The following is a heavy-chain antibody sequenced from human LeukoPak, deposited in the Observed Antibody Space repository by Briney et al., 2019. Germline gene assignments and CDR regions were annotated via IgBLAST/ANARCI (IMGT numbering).Heavy chain of an antibody. CDR2: IYPGDSDT. J-gene: IGHJ5*02. V-gene: IGHV5-51*01. D-gene: IGHD6-19*01. CDR3: ARLAVAGTLWFDP. CDR1: GSIFTTYW. Sequence: SGASLKISCRGSGSIFTTYWIGWVRQLPGKGLEWMGIIYPGDSDTTYSPSFQGQVTISADKSISTAYLQWSSLKASDTAMYYCARLAVAGTLWFDPWGQGTLVTVSS.